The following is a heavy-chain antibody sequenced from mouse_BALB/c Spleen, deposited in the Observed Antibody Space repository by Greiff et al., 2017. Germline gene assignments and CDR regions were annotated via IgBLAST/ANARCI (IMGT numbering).Heavy chain of an antibody. V-gene: IGHV5-17*02. CDR3: ARSTIYDGYYGWYFDV. J-gene: IGHJ1*01. D-gene: IGHD2-3*01. CDR2: ISSGSSTI. Sequence: EVHLVESGGGLVQPGGSRKLSCAASGFTFSSFGMHWVRQAPEKGLEWVAYISSGSSTIYYADTVKGRFTISRDNPKNTLFLQMTSLRSEDTAMYCCARSTIYDGYYGWYFDVWGAGTTVTVSS. CDR1: GFTFSSFG.